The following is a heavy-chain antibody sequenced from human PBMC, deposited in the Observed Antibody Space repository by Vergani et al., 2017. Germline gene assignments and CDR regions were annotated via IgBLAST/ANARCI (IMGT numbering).Heavy chain of an antibody. CDR3: AREDGVPAACYYMDV. D-gene: IGHD2-2*01. V-gene: IGHV4-61*02. CDR2: IYTSGST. Sequence: QVQLQESGPGLVKPSQTLSLTCTVSGGSISSGSYYWSWIRQPAGKGLEWIGRIYTSGSTNYNPSLKSRVTISIDASKNQFSLKLSSVTAADTAVSYCAREDGVPAACYYMDVWGKGTTVTVSS. J-gene: IGHJ6*03. CDR1: GGSISSGSYY.